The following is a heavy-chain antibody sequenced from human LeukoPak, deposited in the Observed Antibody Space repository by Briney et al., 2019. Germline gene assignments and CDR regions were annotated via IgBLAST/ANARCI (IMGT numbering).Heavy chain of an antibody. CDR1: GGSISSGGYY. J-gene: IGHJ4*02. CDR3: ARRSLYGSGSYSDY. Sequence: SQTLSLTCTVSGGSISSGGYYWSWNRQHPGKGLEWIGYIYYSGSAYYNPSLKSRVTISVDTSKNQFSLKLSSVTAADTAVYYCARRSLYGSGSYSDYWGQGTLVTVS. CDR2: IYYSGSA. V-gene: IGHV4-31*03. D-gene: IGHD3-10*01.